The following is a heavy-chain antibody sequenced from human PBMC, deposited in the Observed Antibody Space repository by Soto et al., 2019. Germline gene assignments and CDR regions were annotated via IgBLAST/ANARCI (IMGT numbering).Heavy chain of an antibody. Sequence: GGSLRLSCAASGFTFSSYAMHWVRQAPGKGLEWVAVISYDGSNKYYADSVKGRFTISRDNSKNTLYLQMNSLRAEDTAVYYCARDPGDIVVVPAAMMGHWFDPWGQGTLVTVSS. CDR3: ARDPGDIVVVPAAMMGHWFDP. CDR1: GFTFSSYA. CDR2: ISYDGSNK. D-gene: IGHD2-2*01. V-gene: IGHV3-30-3*01. J-gene: IGHJ5*02.